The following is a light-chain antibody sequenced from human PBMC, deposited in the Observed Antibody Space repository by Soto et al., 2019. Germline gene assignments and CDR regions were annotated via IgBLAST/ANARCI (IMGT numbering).Light chain of an antibody. CDR1: QSVSSS. Sequence: EIVMTQSPATLSASPGDRVTLTCRASQSVSSSLAWYQQKPGQAPKLLIYSASTRATGIPSRFSGSGSGTEFTLTISSLQSEDFAVYYCQQYNNWSPLTFGGGTKVEIK. CDR3: QQYNNWSPLT. CDR2: SAS. V-gene: IGKV3-15*01. J-gene: IGKJ4*01.